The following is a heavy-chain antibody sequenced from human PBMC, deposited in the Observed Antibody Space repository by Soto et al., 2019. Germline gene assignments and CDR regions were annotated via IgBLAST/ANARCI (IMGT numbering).Heavy chain of an antibody. CDR1: GYTFTSYD. D-gene: IGHD6-25*01. CDR2: MNPNSGRT. V-gene: IGHV1-8*01. Sequence: QVQLVQSGAEVRKPGASVKVSCKASGYTFTSYDINWVRQAPGQGLEWMGWMNPNSGRTAYAQKFQGRVTITADESTSTAYMELSSLRSEDTAVYYCARNLKYSSGGMDVWGQGTTVTVSS. CDR3: ARNLKYSSGGMDV. J-gene: IGHJ6*02.